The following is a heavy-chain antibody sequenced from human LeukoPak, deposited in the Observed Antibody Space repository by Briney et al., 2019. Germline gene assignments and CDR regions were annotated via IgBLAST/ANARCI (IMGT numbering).Heavy chain of an antibody. D-gene: IGHD3-10*01. J-gene: IGHJ6*03. CDR2: IYTSGST. CDR3: ARALIYGSGSKEYYYYYMDV. CDR1: GGSISSYY. V-gene: IGHV4-4*07. Sequence: SETLSLTCTVSGGSISSYYWSWIRQPAGKGLEWIGRIYTSGSTNYNPSLKSRVTISVDKSKNQFSLKLSSVTDADKAVYYCARALIYGSGSKEYYYYYMDVWGKGTTVTVSS.